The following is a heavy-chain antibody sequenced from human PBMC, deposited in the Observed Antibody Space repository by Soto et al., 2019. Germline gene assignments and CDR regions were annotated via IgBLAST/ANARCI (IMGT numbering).Heavy chain of an antibody. CDR3: ARQSQPVVRHNDAFDI. D-gene: IGHD3-10*01. Sequence: EVQLVQSGAEVKKPGESLKISCKGSGYSFTSYWIGWVRQMPGNGLDWMGIIYPGDSDTRYSPSLQGQVTISADKYIGTAYLQWSSLKASDTAMYYCARQSQPVVRHNDAFDIWGQGTMVTVSS. CDR2: IYPGDSDT. CDR1: GYSFTSYW. V-gene: IGHV5-51*01. J-gene: IGHJ3*02.